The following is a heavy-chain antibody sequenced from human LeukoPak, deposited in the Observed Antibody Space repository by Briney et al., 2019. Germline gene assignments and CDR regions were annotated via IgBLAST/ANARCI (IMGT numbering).Heavy chain of an antibody. D-gene: IGHD6-19*01. CDR3: ATVGSGWYLYY. CDR1: GYTLTELS. Sequence: ASVTVSFTVSGYTLTELSMHWVRPAPGKRLEWMGGFDSEDGETIYAQQFQGRVTITEDTSTDTAYMELSSLISEDTAVYYCATVGSGWYLYYWGQGPLVTVSS. V-gene: IGHV1-24*01. CDR2: FDSEDGET. J-gene: IGHJ4*02.